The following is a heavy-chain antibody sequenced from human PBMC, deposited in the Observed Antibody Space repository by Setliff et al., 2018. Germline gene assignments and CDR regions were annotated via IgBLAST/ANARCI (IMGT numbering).Heavy chain of an antibody. CDR3: ARERSGSYEGFDP. D-gene: IGHD1-26*01. Sequence: ASVKVSCKASGYTFTGYYIHWVRQAPGQGLEWMGWINPNSGGTNYAQKFQGRVTMTRDTSISTAYMELSRLRSDDTAVYYCARERSGSYEGFDPWGQGTLVTVSS. V-gene: IGHV1-2*02. CDR2: INPNSGGT. CDR1: GYTFTGYY. J-gene: IGHJ5*02.